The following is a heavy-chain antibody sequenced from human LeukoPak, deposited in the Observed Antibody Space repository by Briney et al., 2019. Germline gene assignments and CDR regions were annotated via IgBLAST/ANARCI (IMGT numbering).Heavy chain of an antibody. D-gene: IGHD3-3*01. V-gene: IGHV1-2*02. CDR1: GYTFTGYY. Sequence: ASVKVSCKASGYTFTGYYMHWVRQAPGQGLEWMGWINPNSGSTNYAQKFQGRVTMTRDTSISTAYMELSRLRSDDTAVYYCASPYYDFWSGHLNWFDPWGQGTLVTVSS. J-gene: IGHJ5*02. CDR2: INPNSGST. CDR3: ASPYYDFWSGHLNWFDP.